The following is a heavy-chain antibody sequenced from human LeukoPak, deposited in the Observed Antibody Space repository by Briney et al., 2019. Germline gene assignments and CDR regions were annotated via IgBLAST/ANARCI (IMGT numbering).Heavy chain of an antibody. CDR1: GGSISSSSCY. V-gene: IGHV4-39*01. J-gene: IGHJ6*02. Sequence: SETLSLTCAVYGGSISSSSCYWGWIRQPPGKGLEWIGSIYYSGSTYYNPSLKSRVTISVDTSKNQFSLKLSSVTAADTAVYYCARLVNVGGMDVWGQGTTVTVSS. CDR3: ARLVNVGGMDV. CDR2: IYYSGST.